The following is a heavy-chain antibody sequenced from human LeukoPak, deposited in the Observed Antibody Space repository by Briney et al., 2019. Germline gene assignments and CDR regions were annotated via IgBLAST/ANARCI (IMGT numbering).Heavy chain of an antibody. CDR1: GYSFTSYW. V-gene: IGHV5-51*01. CDR2: IYPGDSDT. Sequence: GESLKISCKGSGYSFTSYWIGWVRQMPGKGLECMGIIYPGDSDTRYSPSFQGQVTISADKSISTAYLQWSSLKASDTAMYYCARLGGWGSSWFDYYYYYMDVWGKGTTVTVSS. CDR3: ARLGGWGSSWFDYYYYYMDV. J-gene: IGHJ6*03. D-gene: IGHD6-13*01.